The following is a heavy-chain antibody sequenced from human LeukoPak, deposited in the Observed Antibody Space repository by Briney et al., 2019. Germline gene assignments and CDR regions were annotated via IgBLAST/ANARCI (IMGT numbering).Heavy chain of an antibody. D-gene: IGHD2-2*01. J-gene: IGHJ6*02. CDR2: ISSNSAYI. V-gene: IGHV3-21*01. CDR1: GFTFSTYS. CDR3: ARIFRYQLVDYYALDV. Sequence: GESLRLSCAASGFTFSTYSMNWVRQAPGKGLEWVSAISSNSAYIYYADSVKGRFTISRDNAKSSVSLQMNSLRDDDTAVYYCARIFRYQLVDYYALDVWGQGTTVTVSS.